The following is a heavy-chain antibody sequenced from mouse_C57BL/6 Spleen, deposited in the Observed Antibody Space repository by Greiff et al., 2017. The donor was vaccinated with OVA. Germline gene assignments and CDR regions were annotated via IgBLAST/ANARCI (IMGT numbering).Heavy chain of an antibody. V-gene: IGHV6-3*01. J-gene: IGHJ4*01. CDR3: TGPYGYDVYYAMDY. D-gene: IGHD2-2*01. CDR2: IRLKSDNYAT. CDR1: GFTFSNYW. Sequence: EVKVVESGGGLVQPGGSMKLSCVASGFTFSNYWMNWVRQSPEKGLEWVAQIRLKSDNYATHYAESGKGRFTISRDDSKSSVYLQMNNVRAQDTGIYYCTGPYGYDVYYAMDYWGQGTSVTVSS.